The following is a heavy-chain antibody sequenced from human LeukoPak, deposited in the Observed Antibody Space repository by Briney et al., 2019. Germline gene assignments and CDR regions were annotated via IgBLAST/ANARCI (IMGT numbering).Heavy chain of an antibody. Sequence: GGSLRLSCAASGFTFSSYEMNWVRQAPGKGLEWVSYISSSGSTIYYADSVKGRFTISRDNSKNTLYPQMNSLRAEDTAVYYCATAVAYNWFDPWGQGTLVTVSS. CDR1: GFTFSSYE. CDR2: ISSSGSTI. D-gene: IGHD6-19*01. J-gene: IGHJ5*02. V-gene: IGHV3-48*03. CDR3: ATAVAYNWFDP.